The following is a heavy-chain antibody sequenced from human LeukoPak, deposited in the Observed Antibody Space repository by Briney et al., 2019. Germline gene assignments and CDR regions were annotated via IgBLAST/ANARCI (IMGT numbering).Heavy chain of an antibody. D-gene: IGHD5-18*01. J-gene: IGHJ6*03. Sequence: GGSLRLSCAASGFTFSSYSMNWVRQAPGKGLEGVSYISNSSSTIYYADSVKGRFTISRDNAKNSLYLQMNSLRDEDTAVYYCARDVGRGYSYGDYYYYMDVWGKGTTVTVSS. CDR2: ISNSSSTI. CDR3: ARDVGRGYSYGDYYYYMDV. CDR1: GFTFSSYS. V-gene: IGHV3-48*02.